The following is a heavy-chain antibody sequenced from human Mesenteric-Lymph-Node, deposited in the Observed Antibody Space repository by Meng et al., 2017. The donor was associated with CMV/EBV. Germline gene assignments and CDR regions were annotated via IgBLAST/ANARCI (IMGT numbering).Heavy chain of an antibody. CDR1: GGTFSSYA. CDR2: IIPIFGTA. Sequence: SVKVSCKASGGTFSSYAISWVRQAPGQGLEWMGGIIPIFGTANYAQKFQGRVTITTDESTSTAYMELSSLRSEDTAVYYCARVSAAAAGTYYYYGMDVWGQGTTVTVSS. D-gene: IGHD6-13*01. J-gene: IGHJ6*02. CDR3: ARVSAAAAGTYYYYGMDV. V-gene: IGHV1-69*05.